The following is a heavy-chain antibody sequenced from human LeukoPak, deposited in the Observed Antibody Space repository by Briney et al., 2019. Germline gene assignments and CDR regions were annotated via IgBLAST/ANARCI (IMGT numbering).Heavy chain of an antibody. Sequence: PGRSLRLSCAVSGFTFSRYAMHWVRQAPGKGLEWVTVISYDGSDKYYADSVKGRFTISRDNSKNTLYVQMNSLRAEDTAVYYCASLVGAHDDYWGQGTLVTVSS. D-gene: IGHD1-26*01. J-gene: IGHJ4*02. CDR1: GFTFSRYA. V-gene: IGHV3-30-3*01. CDR2: ISYDGSDK. CDR3: ASLVGAHDDY.